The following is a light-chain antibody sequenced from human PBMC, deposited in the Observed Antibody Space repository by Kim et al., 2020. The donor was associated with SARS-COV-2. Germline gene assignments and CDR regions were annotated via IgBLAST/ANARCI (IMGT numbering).Light chain of an antibody. J-gene: IGLJ2*01. CDR3: QVWDSSSDHVV. CDR1: NIGSKS. V-gene: IGLV3-21*04. CDR2: YDS. Sequence: APGKTAWVTCVGNNIGSKSVHWYQQKPGQAPGLVIYYDSDRPSGIPERFSGSNSGNTATLTISRVEAGDEADYYCQVWDSSSDHVVFGGGTQLTVL.